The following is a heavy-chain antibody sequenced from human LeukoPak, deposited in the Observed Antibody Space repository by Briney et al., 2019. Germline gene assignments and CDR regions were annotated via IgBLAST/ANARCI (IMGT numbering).Heavy chain of an antibody. V-gene: IGHV3-21*01. Sequence: PGGSLRLSCAGSEFTFSSYSMHWVRQAPGKGLEWVSSISGRSDDIYYADSVQGRFTISRDNSKNSLYLQMKSLRAEDTALYYCARRGYHDYSGFDYWGQGTLVTGSS. J-gene: IGHJ4*02. CDR1: EFTFSSYS. D-gene: IGHD1-26*01. CDR3: ARRGYHDYSGFDY. CDR2: ISGRSDDI.